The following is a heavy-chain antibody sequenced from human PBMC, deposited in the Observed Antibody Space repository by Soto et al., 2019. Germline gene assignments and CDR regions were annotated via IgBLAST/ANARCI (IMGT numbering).Heavy chain of an antibody. J-gene: IGHJ6*02. CDR1: GFIISNNY. CDR2: IDSGGDT. V-gene: IGHV3-53*01. CDR3: ARGGSLYYYYGIDV. Sequence: EVQLVESGGGLIQPGGSLRLSCAASGFIISNNYMTWVRQAPGKGLEWVSLIDSGGDTYYADSVKGRITLSRDSSKNTLYLQMNSLRAEDTAVYNGARGGSLYYYYGIDVWGQGTTVTVSS. D-gene: IGHD3-16*01.